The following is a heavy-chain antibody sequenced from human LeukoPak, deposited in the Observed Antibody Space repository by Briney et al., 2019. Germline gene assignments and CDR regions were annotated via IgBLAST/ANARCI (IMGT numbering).Heavy chain of an antibody. Sequence: SETLSLTCTVSGGSISSGSYYWSWIRQPAGKGLEWIGRIYTSGSTNYNPSLKSRVTISVDTSKNHFSLKLSSVTAADTAVYYCARGSSRGWFDPWGQGTLVTVSS. J-gene: IGHJ5*02. CDR2: IYTSGST. CDR3: ARGSSRGWFDP. CDR1: GGSISSGSYY. V-gene: IGHV4-61*02.